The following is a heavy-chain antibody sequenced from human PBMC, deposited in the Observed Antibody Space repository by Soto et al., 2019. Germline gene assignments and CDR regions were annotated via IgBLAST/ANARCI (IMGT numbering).Heavy chain of an antibody. J-gene: IGHJ5*02. V-gene: IGHV3-48*02. D-gene: IGHD3-10*01. CDR1: GFTFSTYN. Sequence: VGSLRLSGAASGFTFSTYNMNWVRQAPGKGLEWVSYISSSGSTLYYADSVKGRFTISRDNARNSLFLQMNGLRDEDTAVYYCARDATYYGSGIIINWFDPWGQGTLLTV. CDR2: ISSSGSTL. CDR3: ARDATYYGSGIIINWFDP.